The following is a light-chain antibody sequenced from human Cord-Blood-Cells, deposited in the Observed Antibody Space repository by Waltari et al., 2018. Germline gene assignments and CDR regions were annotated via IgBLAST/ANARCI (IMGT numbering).Light chain of an antibody. CDR3: AAWDDSLSGVV. Sequence: QSVLTQPPSASGTPGQRVTISCSGSSSNIGSNYVYWYQQLPGTAPTLLIYRNNQRPTGVPDRFSGSKSGTSASLAISGLRSEGEADYYCAAWDDSLSGVVFGGGTKLTVL. CDR2: RNN. V-gene: IGLV1-47*01. J-gene: IGLJ2*01. CDR1: SSNIGSNY.